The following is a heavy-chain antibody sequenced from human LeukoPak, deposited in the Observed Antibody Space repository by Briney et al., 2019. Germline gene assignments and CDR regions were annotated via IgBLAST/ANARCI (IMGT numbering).Heavy chain of an antibody. D-gene: IGHD1-1*01. J-gene: IGHJ3*02. CDR1: GCSFTSNW. CDR3: AKGGNDDAFDI. CDR2: IYPGDSDT. V-gene: IGHV5-51*01. Sequence: GESLKISCKGSGCSFTSNWIGWGRQMPGKGRGWMGIIYPGDSDTRYSPSLQGQVSISADKSISTAYLQWSSLKASDSAMYYCAKGGNDDAFDIWGQGAMVTVSS.